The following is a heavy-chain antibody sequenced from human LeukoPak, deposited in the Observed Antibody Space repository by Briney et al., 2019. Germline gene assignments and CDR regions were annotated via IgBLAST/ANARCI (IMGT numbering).Heavy chain of an antibody. Sequence: SETLSLTCSVNGGSFRDYSWNWIRQPPGKGLEWIGEINHGGSTNYNPSLKSRVTMSVDTSKHQLSLKLSFVTAADTAVYYCARGIAIGYCSGGSCYPFDYWGQGTLVTVS. D-gene: IGHD2-15*01. CDR3: ARGIAIGYCSGGSCYPFDY. CDR2: INHGGST. V-gene: IGHV4-34*01. CDR1: GGSFRDYS. J-gene: IGHJ4*02.